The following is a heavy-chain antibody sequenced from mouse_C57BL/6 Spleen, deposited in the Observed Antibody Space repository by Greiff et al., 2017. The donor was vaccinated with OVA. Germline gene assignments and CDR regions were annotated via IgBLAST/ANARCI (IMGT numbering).Heavy chain of an antibody. CDR3: ATGGTREFDY. CDR1: GYTFTDYY. Sequence: EVQLQQSGPELVKPGASVKISCKASGYTFTDYYMNWVKQSHGKSLEWIGDINPNNGGTSYNQKFKGKATLTVDKSSSTAYMELRSLTSEDAAVYYCATGGTREFDYWGQGTTLTVSS. D-gene: IGHD4-1*01. CDR2: INPNNGGT. V-gene: IGHV1-26*01. J-gene: IGHJ2*01.